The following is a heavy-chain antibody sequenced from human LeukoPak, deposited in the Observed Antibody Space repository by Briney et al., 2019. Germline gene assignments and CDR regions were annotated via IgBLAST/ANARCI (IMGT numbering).Heavy chain of an antibody. V-gene: IGHV3-23*01. Sequence: GGSLRLSCAASGFTFSSYAMSWVRQAPGKGLKWVSAISGSGGSTYYADSVKGRFTISRDNSKNTLYLQMNSLRAEDTAVYYCAKDLGVSGSQPFDYWGQGTLVTVSS. CDR1: GFTFSSYA. J-gene: IGHJ4*02. CDR3: AKDLGVSGSQPFDY. D-gene: IGHD1-26*01. CDR2: ISGSGGST.